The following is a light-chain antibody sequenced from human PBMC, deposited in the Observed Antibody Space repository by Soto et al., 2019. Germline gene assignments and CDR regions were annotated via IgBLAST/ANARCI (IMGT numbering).Light chain of an antibody. CDR3: QKRSNFLFT. Sequence: EIVLTQSPATLSLSPGERATLSCRASQSVSSYLAWYQQKPGQAPRILIYDASNRATGIPARFSGSGSGTDFTLTISSLEPEDFAVYYCQKRSNFLFTFGPGTKVDIK. CDR1: QSVSSY. J-gene: IGKJ3*01. V-gene: IGKV3-11*01. CDR2: DAS.